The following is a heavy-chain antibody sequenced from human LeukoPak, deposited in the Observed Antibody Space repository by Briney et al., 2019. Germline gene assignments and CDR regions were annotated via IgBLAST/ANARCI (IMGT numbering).Heavy chain of an antibody. Sequence: PSETLSLTCTVSGGSISSYYWSWIRQPPGKGLEWIGYIYYSGSTNYNPSLKSRVTISVDTSKNQFSLKLSSVTAADTAVYYCARSSRPNYYGSGSYYNPPPWFDPWGQGTLVTVSS. J-gene: IGHJ5*02. CDR1: GGSISSYY. CDR2: IYYSGST. V-gene: IGHV4-59*01. D-gene: IGHD3-10*01. CDR3: ARSSRPNYYGSGSYYNPPPWFDP.